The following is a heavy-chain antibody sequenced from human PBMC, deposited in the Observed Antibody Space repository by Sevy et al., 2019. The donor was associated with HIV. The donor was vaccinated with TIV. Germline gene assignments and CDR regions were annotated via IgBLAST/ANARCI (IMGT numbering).Heavy chain of an antibody. J-gene: IGHJ4*02. CDR1: GGSISSSSYY. V-gene: IGHV4-39*01. CDR2: IYFTGTT. D-gene: IGHD4-17*01. CDR3: ANFDYGDYVNYFDF. Sequence: SETLSLTCTVSGGSISSSSYYWGWIRQPPGKGLEWIGSIYFTGTTYYNPSLKSRVTISVDTSKNQFSLRLNSVTAADTAVYCCANFDYGDYVNYFDFWGQGTLVTVSS.